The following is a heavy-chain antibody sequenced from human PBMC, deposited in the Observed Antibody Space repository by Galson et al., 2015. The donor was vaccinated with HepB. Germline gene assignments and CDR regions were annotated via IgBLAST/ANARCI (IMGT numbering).Heavy chain of an antibody. J-gene: IGHJ4*02. Sequence: SLRLSCAVSGFSVSNYWMSWVRQAPGKGLEWVANLKHDGSEKYYVDSVKGRFTISRDNAKNSLYLQMSSLRAEDTAVYYCARNRGGDYWGQGTLVTVSS. V-gene: IGHV3-7*03. CDR3: ARNRGGDY. CDR1: GFSVSNYW. CDR2: LKHDGSEK. D-gene: IGHD2/OR15-2a*01.